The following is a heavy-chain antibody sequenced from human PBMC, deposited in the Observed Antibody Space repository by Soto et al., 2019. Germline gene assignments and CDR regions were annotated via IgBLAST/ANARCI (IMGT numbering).Heavy chain of an antibody. V-gene: IGHV4-34*01. CDR1: GGSFSGYY. Sequence: ETLSLTCAVYGGSFSGYYWSWIRQPPGKGLEWIGEINHSGSTNYNPSLKSRVTISVDTSKNQFSLKLSSVTAADTAVYYCAHGGTTDAFAIWGQGTMVTVSS. CDR3: AHGGTTDAFAI. CDR2: INHSGST. D-gene: IGHD2-15*01. J-gene: IGHJ3*02.